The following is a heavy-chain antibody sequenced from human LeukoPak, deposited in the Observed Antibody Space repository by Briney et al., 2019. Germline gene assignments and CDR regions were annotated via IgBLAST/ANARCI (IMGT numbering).Heavy chain of an antibody. CDR2: ILPIFGTA. J-gene: IGHJ4*02. D-gene: IGHD3-22*01. V-gene: IGHV1-69*13. CDR1: GRTVSSYA. Sequence: ASVNLSCKASGRTVSSYAISWVRQSPGQGLEWMGGILPIFGTANYPQKSQGRVTITADESTSTAYMQLSSLRSEDTAVYYCAGSNYYESSGFDYWGQPTLLTVSS. CDR3: AGSNYYESSGFDY.